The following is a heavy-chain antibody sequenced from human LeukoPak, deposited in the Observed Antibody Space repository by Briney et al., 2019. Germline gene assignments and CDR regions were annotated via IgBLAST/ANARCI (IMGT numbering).Heavy chain of an antibody. Sequence: VASVKVSCKASGYTFTAYYMHWVRQAPGQGLEWMGWINPNSGGTNYAQKFQGRVTMTRDTSISTAYMELSSLRSDDTAMYYCARSYSGFGYALHDYWGQGTLVTVSS. V-gene: IGHV1-2*02. D-gene: IGHD1-26*01. J-gene: IGHJ4*02. CDR2: INPNSGGT. CDR3: ARSYSGFGYALHDY. CDR1: GYTFTAYY.